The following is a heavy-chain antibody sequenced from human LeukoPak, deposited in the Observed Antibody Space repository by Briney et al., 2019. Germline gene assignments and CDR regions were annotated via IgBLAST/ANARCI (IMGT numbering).Heavy chain of an antibody. V-gene: IGHV4-39*01. CDR3: ARKHYGAGSP. D-gene: IGHD3-10*01. CDR1: GGXISSSTYY. Sequence: SETLSLTCTASGGXISSSTYYWGWIRQPPGKGLEWIGSIYYSGSTYYNPSLKSRVIISVDTSKNQFSLKLSSVTAADTAVYYCARKHYGAGSPWGQGTLVTVSS. J-gene: IGHJ5*02. CDR2: IYYSGST.